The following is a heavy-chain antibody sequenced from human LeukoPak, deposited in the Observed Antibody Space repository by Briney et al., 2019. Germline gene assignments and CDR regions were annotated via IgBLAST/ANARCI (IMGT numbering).Heavy chain of an antibody. CDR1: GFTFSTYS. Sequence: GGSLRLSCAASGFTFSTYSMHWVRQAPGKGLEWVSSISSSGSYIYYADSVKGRFTISRDNAKNSLYLQIDSPGSEGTAVYYCATYGIGVAALDYWGQGTLVTVSS. D-gene: IGHD6-19*01. CDR2: ISSSGSYI. V-gene: IGHV3-21*01. CDR3: ATYGIGVAALDY. J-gene: IGHJ4*02.